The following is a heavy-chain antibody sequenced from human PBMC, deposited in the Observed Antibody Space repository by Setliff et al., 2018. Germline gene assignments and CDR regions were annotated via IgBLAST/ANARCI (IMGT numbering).Heavy chain of an antibody. CDR2: IIPIFGTT. J-gene: IGHJ5*02. Sequence: SVKVSCKASGGTFSNYDISWVRQAPGQGLEWMGGIIPIFGTTNYAQRFQDRVTITTDESTSTAYMELNSLTSEDTAVYYCARSPALLGIVYLDPWGQGTRVTVSS. CDR1: GGTFSNYD. V-gene: IGHV1-69*05. CDR3: ARSPALLGIVYLDP. D-gene: IGHD2-15*01.